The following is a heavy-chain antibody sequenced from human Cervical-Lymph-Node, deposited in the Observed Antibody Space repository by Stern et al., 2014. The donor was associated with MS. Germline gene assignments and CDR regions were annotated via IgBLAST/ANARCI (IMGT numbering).Heavy chain of an antibody. D-gene: IGHD2-15*01. V-gene: IGHV5-51*01. CDR3: ARQESCSVGSCYDY. CDR1: GYSFTSYW. J-gene: IGHJ4*02. CDR2: IFPGDSDT. Sequence: EVQLVESGAEVKKPGESLKISCKGSGYSFTSYWISWVRQMPGKGLEWMGGIFPGDSDTHYSQYFQGKVPIPADKSTRNTYLQWSSLKASDAAMYYGARQESCSVGSCYDYWGQGALVTVSS.